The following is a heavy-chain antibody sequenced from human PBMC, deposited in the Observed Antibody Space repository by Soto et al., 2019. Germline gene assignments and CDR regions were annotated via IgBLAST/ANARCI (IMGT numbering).Heavy chain of an antibody. J-gene: IGHJ4*02. Sequence: GGSLRLSCAASGFTFSFYAMHWVRQAPGKGLEWVAVISYNGRNNHYVDSVKGRFTISRDNSQDTLYLQMDILSPDDTVVYYCARQAKIGDRSQFYFDSWGQGTLVTVSS. V-gene: IGHV3-30*04. CDR2: ISYNGRNN. CDR3: ARQAKIGDRSQFYFDS. CDR1: GFTFSFYA. D-gene: IGHD3-16*01.